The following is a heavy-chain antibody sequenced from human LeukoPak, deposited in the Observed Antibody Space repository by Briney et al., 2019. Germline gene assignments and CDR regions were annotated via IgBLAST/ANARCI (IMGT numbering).Heavy chain of an antibody. D-gene: IGHD2-2*03. CDR1: GYTFTDYG. CDR2: INAYNGNT. CDR3: ARVGYCSSTSCTYYFDY. V-gene: IGHV1-18*01. J-gene: IGHJ4*02. Sequence: ASVKVSCKASGYTFTDYGTSWVRQAPGQGLEWMGWINAYNGNTKFAQKVQGRVTMTTDTSTSTANMELRSLRSDDTAVYYCARVGYCSSTSCTYYFDYWGQGTLVTVSS.